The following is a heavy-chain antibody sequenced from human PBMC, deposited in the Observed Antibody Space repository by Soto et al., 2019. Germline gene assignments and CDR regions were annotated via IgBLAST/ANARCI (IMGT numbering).Heavy chain of an antibody. CDR1: GCSISSYY. CDR3: ARLGAQEIDP. Sequence: SETLSLTCTGSGCSISSYYWSWIRQPPGKGLELIGYIYYSGSTNYNPSLKSRVTISVDTSKNQFSLKLSSVTAADTAVYYCARLGAQEIDPWGQGTLVTVS. CDR2: IYYSGST. D-gene: IGHD3-16*01. V-gene: IGHV4-59*08. J-gene: IGHJ5*02.